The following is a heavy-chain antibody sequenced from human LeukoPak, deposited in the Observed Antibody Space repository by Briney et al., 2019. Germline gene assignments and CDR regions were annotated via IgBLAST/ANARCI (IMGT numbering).Heavy chain of an antibody. CDR2: VYYSGST. CDR3: ARHVLRYYDTSGYYF. CDR1: GGSISSSNYY. Sequence: PSETLSLTCTVSGGSISSSNYYWGWIRPPPGKGLEWIGSVYYSGSTYYNPSLKSRVTISVDASKNQFSLKLSSVTAADTAVYFCARHVLRYYDTSGYYFWGQGTLVTVSS. J-gene: IGHJ4*02. V-gene: IGHV4-39*01. D-gene: IGHD3-22*01.